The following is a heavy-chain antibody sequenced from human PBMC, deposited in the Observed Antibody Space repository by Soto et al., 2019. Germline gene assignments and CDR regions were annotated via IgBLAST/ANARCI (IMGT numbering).Heavy chain of an antibody. CDR3: ARGDYPLTPSDY. V-gene: IGHV1-8*01. J-gene: IGHJ4*02. Sequence: QVQLVQSGAEVKKPGASVKVSCKASGYTFTSYDINWVRQATGQGLEWMGWMNPNSGNTGYAQKFQGRVTMTRNTSISPAYLELRRLRSEDTAVYYCARGDYPLTPSDYWGQGTLVTVSS. CDR1: GYTFTSYD. D-gene: IGHD3-16*01. CDR2: MNPNSGNT.